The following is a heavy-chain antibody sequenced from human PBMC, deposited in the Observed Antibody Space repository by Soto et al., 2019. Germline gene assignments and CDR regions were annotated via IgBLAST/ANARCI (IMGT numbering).Heavy chain of an antibody. V-gene: IGHV1-69*14. Sequence: QVQMVQSGAEVKKPGSSVKVSCTASGGTLSSYAISWVRQAPGQGLEWMGGIIPIFGTANYAQKFQGRVTITADKYTITADMEPSSLSSEDTAVYYSARAKSGTTYWFDPWGQGTLVTVSS. CDR2: IIPIFGTA. D-gene: IGHD1-7*01. CDR1: GGTLSSYA. CDR3: ARAKSGTTYWFDP. J-gene: IGHJ5*02.